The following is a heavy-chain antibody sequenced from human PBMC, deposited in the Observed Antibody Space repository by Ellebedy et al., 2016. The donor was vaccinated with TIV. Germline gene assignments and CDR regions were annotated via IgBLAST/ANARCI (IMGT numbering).Heavy chain of an antibody. Sequence: AASVKVSCKASGYTFTSYAMNWVRQAPGQGLEWMGWINTNTGNPTYAQGFTGRFVFSLDTSVSTASLQISSLKAEDTAVYYCARGGDDYGSGCYGGWGQGTLVTVSS. CDR1: GYTFTSYA. J-gene: IGHJ4*02. CDR2: INTNTGNP. V-gene: IGHV7-4-1*02. D-gene: IGHD3-10*01. CDR3: ARGGDDYGSGCYGG.